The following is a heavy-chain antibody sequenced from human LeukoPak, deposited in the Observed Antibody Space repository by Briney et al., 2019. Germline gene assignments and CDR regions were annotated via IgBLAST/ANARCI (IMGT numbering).Heavy chain of an antibody. Sequence: SETLSLTCTVSGGSISSYYWSWIRQPAGKGLEWIGRIYTSGSTNYNPSLKSRVTMSVDTSKNQYSLKLSSVTAADTAVYYCARDGSGSYKAWFDPWGQGTLVTVSS. CDR2: IYTSGST. CDR1: GGSISSYY. CDR3: ARDGSGSYKAWFDP. J-gene: IGHJ5*02. D-gene: IGHD3-10*01. V-gene: IGHV4-4*07.